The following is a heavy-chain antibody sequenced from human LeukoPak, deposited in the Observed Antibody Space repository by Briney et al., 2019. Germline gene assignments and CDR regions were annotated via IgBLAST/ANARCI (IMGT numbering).Heavy chain of an antibody. J-gene: IGHJ4*02. D-gene: IGHD3-3*01. CDR3: TTVGFYG. CDR2: IANDGKTT. Sequence: PGGSLRLSCAASGFTFSSFGTHWVRQAPGKGLEWVAVIANDGKTTYYADSVKGRFTISRDNSKNTLYLQMNSLRAEDTAVYYCTTVGFYGWGQGTLVTVSS. V-gene: IGHV3-30*03. CDR1: GFTFSSFG.